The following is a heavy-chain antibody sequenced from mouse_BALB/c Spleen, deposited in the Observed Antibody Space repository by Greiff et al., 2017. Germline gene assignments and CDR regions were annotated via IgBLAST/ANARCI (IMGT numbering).Heavy chain of an antibody. J-gene: IGHJ4*01. V-gene: IGHV5-15*02. CDR3: ARDGGLRRGMDY. Sequence: DVMLVESGGGLVQPGGSRKLSCAASGFTFSDYGMAWVRQAPGKGPEWVAFISNLAYSIYYADTVTGRFTISRENAKNTLYLEMSSLRSEDTAMYYCARDGGLRRGMDYWGQGTSVTVSS. D-gene: IGHD2-4*01. CDR1: GFTFSDYG. CDR2: ISNLAYSI.